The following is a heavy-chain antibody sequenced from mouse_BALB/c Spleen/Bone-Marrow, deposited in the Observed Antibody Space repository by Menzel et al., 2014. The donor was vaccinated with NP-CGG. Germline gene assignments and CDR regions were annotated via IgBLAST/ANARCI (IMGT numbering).Heavy chain of an antibody. V-gene: IGHV7-1*02. CDR2: SRNKAKYYTT. CDR3: ARDVGYGNYFVY. CDR1: GFTFSDFY. D-gene: IGHD2-10*02. J-gene: IGHJ3*01. Sequence: EVTLQESGGGLVQPGDSLRLSCATSGFTFSDFYMEWVRQPPGKRLEWIAASRNKAKYYTTEYSASVKGRFIVSRDTSQSVLYLQMNALRAEDTAIYYCARDVGYGNYFVYWGQGTLVTVSA.